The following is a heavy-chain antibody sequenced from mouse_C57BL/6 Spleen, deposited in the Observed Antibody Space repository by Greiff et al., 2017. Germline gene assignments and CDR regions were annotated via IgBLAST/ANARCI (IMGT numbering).Heavy chain of an antibody. J-gene: IGHJ4*01. CDR1: GFAFSSSW. CDR2: IYPGDGDT. D-gene: IGHD3-1*01. V-gene: IGHV1-82*01. Sequence: QVQLQQSGPELVKPGASVKFSCKASGFAFSSSWMNWVKQRPGKGLEWIGRIYPGDGDTNYNGKFKGKATLTADKSSSTAYMQLSSLTSEDSAVYFCARGGTRAMDDWGQGTSVTVSS. CDR3: ARGGTRAMDD.